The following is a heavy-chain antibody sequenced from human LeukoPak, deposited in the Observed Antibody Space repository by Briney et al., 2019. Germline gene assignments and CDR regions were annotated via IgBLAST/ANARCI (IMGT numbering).Heavy chain of an antibody. J-gene: IGHJ6*03. V-gene: IGHV3-33*06. CDR3: AKGGYSYNYYYMDV. Sequence: GGSLRLSCAASGFTFSSYGMHWVRQAPGKGLEWVAVIWYDGSNKYYADSMKGRFTISRDNSKNTLYLQMNSLRAEDTAVYYCAKGGYSYNYYYMDVWGKGTTVTVSS. D-gene: IGHD5-18*01. CDR2: IWYDGSNK. CDR1: GFTFSSYG.